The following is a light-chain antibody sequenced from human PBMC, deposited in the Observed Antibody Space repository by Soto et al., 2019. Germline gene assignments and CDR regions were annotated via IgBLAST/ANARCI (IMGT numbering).Light chain of an antibody. J-gene: IGLJ2*01. V-gene: IGLV3-21*02. Sequence: SYELTQPPSVSVAPGETAMITCGGNDIGSKSVHWYQQRPGQAPVLVVYDDRDRPSGIPERFSGSNSGGTATLTISRVEAGDEAYYYCQVWDRDNNHVLLGGGTKLTVL. CDR3: QVWDRDNNHVL. CDR2: DDR. CDR1: DIGSKS.